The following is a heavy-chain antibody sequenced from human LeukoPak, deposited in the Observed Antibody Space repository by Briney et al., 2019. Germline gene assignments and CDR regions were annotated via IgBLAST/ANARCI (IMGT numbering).Heavy chain of an antibody. D-gene: IGHD3-22*01. J-gene: IGHJ6*02. V-gene: IGHV1-2*02. CDR1: GYTFTGYY. CDR2: INPNSGGT. CDR3: ARAPSVNYYDSSGYLSAYYYGMDV. Sequence: ASVKVSCKASGYTFTGYYMHWVRQAPGQRLEWMGWINPNSGGTNYAQKFQGRVTMTRDTSISTAYVELSRLRSDDTAVYYCARAPSVNYYDSSGYLSAYYYGMDVWGQGTTVTVSS.